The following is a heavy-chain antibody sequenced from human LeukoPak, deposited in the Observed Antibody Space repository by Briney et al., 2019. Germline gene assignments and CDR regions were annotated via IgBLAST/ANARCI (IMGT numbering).Heavy chain of an antibody. J-gene: IGHJ4*02. Sequence: GESLKISCQVSGYSFTNYWIGWVRQMPGKGLDWMGIIYPGDSDTRYSPSFQGQVTISADKSISTAYLQWSSLKASDTAMYYCARFWDDRHLDYWGQGTLVTVSS. D-gene: IGHD1-1*01. CDR3: ARFWDDRHLDY. V-gene: IGHV5-51*01. CDR1: GYSFTNYW. CDR2: IYPGDSDT.